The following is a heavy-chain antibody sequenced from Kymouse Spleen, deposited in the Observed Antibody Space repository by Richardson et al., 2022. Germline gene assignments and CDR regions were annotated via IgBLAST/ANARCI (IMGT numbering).Heavy chain of an antibody. J-gene: IGHJ6*02. V-gene: IGHV4-61*01. D-gene: IGHD5-24*01. CDR2: IYYSGST. CDR3: ARRDGYVGYYYYGMDV. CDR1: GGSVSSGSYY. Sequence: QVQLQESGPGLVKPSETLSLTCTVSGGSVSSGSYYWSWIRQPPGKGLEWIGYIYYSGSTNYNPSLKSRVTISVDTSKNQFSLKLSSVTAADTAVYYCARRDGYVGYYYYGMDVWGQGTTVTVSS.